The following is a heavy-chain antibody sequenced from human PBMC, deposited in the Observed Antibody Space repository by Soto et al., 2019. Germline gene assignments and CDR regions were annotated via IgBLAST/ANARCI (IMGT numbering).Heavy chain of an antibody. D-gene: IGHD1-7*01. V-gene: IGHV3-74*01. CDR3: AKNPDWNYPHFDY. CDR1: GFTFSSYW. CDR2: INSDGSST. J-gene: IGHJ4*02. Sequence: EVQLVESGGGLVQPGGSLRLSCAASGFTFSSYWMHWVRQAPGKGLVWVSRINSDGSSTSYADSVKGRFTISRDNAKNTLYLQMNSLRAEDTAVYYCAKNPDWNYPHFDYWGQGTLVTVSS.